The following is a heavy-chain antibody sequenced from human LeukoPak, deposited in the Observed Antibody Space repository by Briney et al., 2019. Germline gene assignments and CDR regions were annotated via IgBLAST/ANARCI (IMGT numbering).Heavy chain of an antibody. CDR2: INPNSGGT. Sequence: ASVKVSCEASGYTFTGYYMHWVRQAPGQGLEWMGWINPNSGGTNYAQKFQGRVTMTRDTSISTAYMELSRLRSDDTAVYYCARAPSRFYYYYMDVWGKGTTVTVSS. D-gene: IGHD2-2*01. V-gene: IGHV1-2*02. CDR3: ARAPSRFYYYYMDV. J-gene: IGHJ6*03. CDR1: GYTFTGYY.